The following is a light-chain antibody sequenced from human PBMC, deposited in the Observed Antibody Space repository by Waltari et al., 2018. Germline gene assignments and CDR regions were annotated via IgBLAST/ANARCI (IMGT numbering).Light chain of an antibody. CDR3: SSQTLDGVVL. J-gene: IGLJ2*01. CDR2: DVT. V-gene: IGLV2-14*03. CDR1: GSAVGASDY. Sequence: QSALTQPASVSGSPGQSITISCTGVGSAVGASDYVSWHQHHPGKAPQVIIYDVTTRPSGVSVRFAASRSANTASLTISGLQPEDEGDYYCSSQTLDGVVLFGGGTKLTVL.